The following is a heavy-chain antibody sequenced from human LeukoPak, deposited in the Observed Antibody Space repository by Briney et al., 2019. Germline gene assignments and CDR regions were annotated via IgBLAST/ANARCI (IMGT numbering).Heavy chain of an antibody. CDR3: ARGGIVVVPAAIPEYNWFDP. CDR1: GFTFTNYW. Sequence: GGSLRLSCAAAGFTFTNYWMIWVRQAPGKGLEWVANIKEDGSAEFYVDSVKGRFTLSRDNAKNSVYLQMNSLRAEDTAVYYCARGGIVVVPAAIPEYNWFDPWGQGTLVTVSS. J-gene: IGHJ5*02. CDR2: IKEDGSAE. D-gene: IGHD2-2*02. V-gene: IGHV3-7*01.